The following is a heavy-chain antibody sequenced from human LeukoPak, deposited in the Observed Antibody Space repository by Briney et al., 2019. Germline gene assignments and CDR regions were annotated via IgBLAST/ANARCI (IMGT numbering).Heavy chain of an antibody. CDR3: ARDHGGWPYYYYMDV. CDR1: GGSISSYY. J-gene: IGHJ6*03. D-gene: IGHD6-19*01. V-gene: IGHV4-59*01. CDR2: IYYSGST. Sequence: PSETLSLTCTVSGGSISSYYWSWIRQPPGKGLKWIGYIYYSGSTNYNPSLKSRVTISVDTSKNQFSLKLSSVTAADTAVYYCARDHGGWPYYYYMDVWGKGTTVTISS.